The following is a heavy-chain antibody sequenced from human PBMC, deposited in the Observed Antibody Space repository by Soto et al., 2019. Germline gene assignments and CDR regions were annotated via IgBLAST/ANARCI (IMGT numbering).Heavy chain of an antibody. CDR1: GGSISTSSYY. J-gene: IGHJ4*02. Sequence: QLQLQESGPGLVKSLEPLSLTCTVSGGSISTSSYYWAWIRQPPGKGLEWIGSVYYSGTTYYNPSLKSRVTISADTSNNQFSLKLNYVTASDTAMYFCARHFGYSSSWYVNFDLWGLGTLVTVSS. CDR2: VYYSGTT. D-gene: IGHD6-13*01. V-gene: IGHV4-39*01. CDR3: ARHFGYSSSWYVNFDL.